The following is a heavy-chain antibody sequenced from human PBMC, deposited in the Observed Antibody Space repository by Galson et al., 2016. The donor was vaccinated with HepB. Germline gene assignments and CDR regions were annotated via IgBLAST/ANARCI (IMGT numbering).Heavy chain of an antibody. V-gene: IGHV4-4*02. D-gene: IGHD3-10*01. CDR2: IHHGGST. Sequence: WRWVRQPPGKGLEWIGEIHHGGSTNYNPSLKSRVTISVDKSKNQFSLNLRSVTAADTAVYYCTTYPSYVSGSYSWGQGILVTVSS. CDR3: TTYPSYVSGSYS. J-gene: IGHJ5*02.